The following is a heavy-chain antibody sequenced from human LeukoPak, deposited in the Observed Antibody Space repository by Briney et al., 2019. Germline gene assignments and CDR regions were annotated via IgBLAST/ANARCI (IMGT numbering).Heavy chain of an antibody. CDR2: ISYDGSDK. J-gene: IGHJ6*03. Sequence: GGSLRLSCAASGFTFSSYGMHWVRQAPGKGLEWVAVISYDGSDKYYADSVKGRFTISRDNSKNTLYLQINSLRAEDTAVYYCAKDVRAGVYYYYYYMDVWGKGTTVTVSS. V-gene: IGHV3-30*18. CDR3: AKDVRAGVYYYYYYMDV. CDR1: GFTFSSYG. D-gene: IGHD3-10*01.